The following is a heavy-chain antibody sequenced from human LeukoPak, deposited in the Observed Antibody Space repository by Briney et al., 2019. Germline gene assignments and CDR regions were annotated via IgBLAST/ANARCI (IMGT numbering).Heavy chain of an antibody. CDR1: GYTFTSYG. J-gene: IGHJ6*03. CDR3: ARVNEDIVVVPAAQYYYYYMDV. CDR2: ISAYNGNT. D-gene: IGHD2-2*01. Sequence: GASVKVSCKASGYTFTSYGISWVRQAPGQGLEWMGWISAYNGNTNYAQKLQGRVTMTTDTSTSTAYMELRSLRSDDTAVYYCARVNEDIVVVPAAQYYYYYMDVWGKGTTVTVSS. V-gene: IGHV1-18*01.